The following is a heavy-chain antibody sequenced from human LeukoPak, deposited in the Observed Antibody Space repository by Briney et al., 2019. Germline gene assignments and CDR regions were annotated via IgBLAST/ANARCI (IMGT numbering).Heavy chain of an antibody. CDR1: GGSFSGYY. V-gene: IGHV4-34*01. CDR2: INHSGST. CDR3: ARGLGPIYYYYYYMDV. Sequence: PSETLSLTCAVYGGSFSGYYWSWIRQRPGKGLEWIGEINHSGSTNYNPSLKSRVTISVDTSKNQFSLKLSSVTAADTAVYYCARGLGPIYYYYYYMDVWGKGTTVTVSS. J-gene: IGHJ6*03.